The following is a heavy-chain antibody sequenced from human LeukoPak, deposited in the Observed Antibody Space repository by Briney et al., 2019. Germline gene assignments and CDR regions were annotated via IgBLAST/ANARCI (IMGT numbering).Heavy chain of an antibody. CDR3: AKDSGSYRYYFDY. V-gene: IGHV3-23*01. J-gene: IGHJ4*02. CDR1: GFTFTSYA. CDR2: ISGSGGST. D-gene: IGHD3-10*01. Sequence: GGSLRLSCAASGFTFTSYAMTWVRQAPGKGLGWVSAISGSGGSTFYADSVKGRFTISRDNSKNTLYLQMNSLRAEDTAVYYCAKDSGSYRYYFDYWGQGTLVTVYS.